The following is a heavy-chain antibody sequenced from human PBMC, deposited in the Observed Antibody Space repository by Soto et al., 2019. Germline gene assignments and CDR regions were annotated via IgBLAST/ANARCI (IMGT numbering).Heavy chain of an antibody. D-gene: IGHD3-3*01. CDR3: ANDSGVFGVVMSPVYLDY. CDR1: GFTLSSYG. V-gene: IGHV3-30*18. Sequence: GVSLRLSCAASGFTLSSYGMHWVRKAPGKGLEWVAVISYDGSNKYCADSVKGRFTISRDNSKNTMYLQMNSLRAEDTAVYYCANDSGVFGVVMSPVYLDYWGQGTLVTVSS. CDR2: ISYDGSNK. J-gene: IGHJ4*02.